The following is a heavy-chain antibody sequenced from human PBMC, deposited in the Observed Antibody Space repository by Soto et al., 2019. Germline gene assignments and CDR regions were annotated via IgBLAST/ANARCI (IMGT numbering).Heavy chain of an antibody. CDR3: ASRYGGTLDY. D-gene: IGHD4-17*01. CDR1: GGSISSYY. V-gene: IGHV4-59*08. J-gene: IGHJ4*02. Sequence: QVQLQESGPGLVKPSETLSLTCTVSGGSISSYYWSWIRQPPGKGLEWIGYIYYSGSTNYNPSLXSXAXLXXDTSNNQFSLQLSSVTAADTAVYYCASRYGGTLDYWGQGTLVTVSS. CDR2: IYYSGST.